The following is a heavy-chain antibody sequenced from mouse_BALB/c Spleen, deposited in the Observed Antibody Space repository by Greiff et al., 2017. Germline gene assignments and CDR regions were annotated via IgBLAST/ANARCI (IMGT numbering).Heavy chain of an antibody. CDR2: ISNGGGST. Sequence: EVMLVESGGGLVQPGGSLKLSCAASGFTFSSYTMSWVRQTPEKRLEWVAYISNGGGSTYYPDTVKGRFTISRDNAKNTLYLQMSSLKSEDTAMYCCARRGGTGAMDDWGQGTSVTVSS. CDR3: ARRGGTGAMDD. CDR1: GFTFSSYT. J-gene: IGHJ4*01. D-gene: IGHD2-14*01. V-gene: IGHV5-12-2*01.